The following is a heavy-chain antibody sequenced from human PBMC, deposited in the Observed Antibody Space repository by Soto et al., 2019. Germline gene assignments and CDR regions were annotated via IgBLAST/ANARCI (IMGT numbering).Heavy chain of an antibody. CDR1: GFTFTSYD. CDR2: IATSGDT. CDR3: ARVAVASTRGYVYRRHAMDV. Sequence: EVQLVESGGGLVQPGGSLRLSCATSGFTFTSYDMHWVRQATGKGLEWVSGIATSGDTYYPATVEGRFTISRENGKNSVYLQRNKLRAGDTAVYYCARVAVASTRGYVYRRHAMDVCGQGTTVTVSS. D-gene: IGHD2-15*01. V-gene: IGHV3-13*01. J-gene: IGHJ6*02.